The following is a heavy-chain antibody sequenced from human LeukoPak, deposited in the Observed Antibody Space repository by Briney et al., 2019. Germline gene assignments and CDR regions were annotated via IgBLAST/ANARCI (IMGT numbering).Heavy chain of an antibody. CDR1: GFTFSSYG. J-gene: IGHJ4*02. CDR2: IRYDGSNK. Sequence: GGSLRLSCAASGFTFSSYGMHWVRQAPGKGLEWVAFIRYDGSNKYYADSVKGRFTISRDNSKNTLYLQMNSLRADDTAVYYCAKDFPAAGEYYYGSGRYYPFGYWGQGTLVTVSS. D-gene: IGHD3-10*01. V-gene: IGHV3-30*02. CDR3: AKDFPAAGEYYYGSGRYYPFGY.